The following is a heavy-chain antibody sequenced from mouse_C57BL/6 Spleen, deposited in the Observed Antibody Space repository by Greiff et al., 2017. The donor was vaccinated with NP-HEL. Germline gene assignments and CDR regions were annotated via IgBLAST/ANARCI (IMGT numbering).Heavy chain of an antibody. D-gene: IGHD2-4*01. CDR3: AKKDYVGFAY. V-gene: IGHV1-19*01. CDR1: GYTFTDYY. Sequence: EVQLQQSGPVLVKPGASVKMSCKASGYTFTDYYMNWVKQSHGKSLEWIGVINPYNGGSSYNQKFKGKATLTVDKSSSTAYMELNSLTSEDSAVYYCAKKDYVGFAYWGQGTLVTVSA. CDR2: INPYNGGS. J-gene: IGHJ3*01.